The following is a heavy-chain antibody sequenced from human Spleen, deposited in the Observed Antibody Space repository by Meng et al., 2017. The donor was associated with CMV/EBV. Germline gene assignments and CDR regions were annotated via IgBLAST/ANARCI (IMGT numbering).Heavy chain of an antibody. V-gene: IGHV3-30*04. CDR2: TSYDGSMK. Sequence: LKISCAASGFTFSTYAMDWLHWVRQAPGKGLEWVALTSYDGSMKYYADSVKGRFTISRDNSKNTLYLQMNNLRGDDTGVYYCAREFVVAPSGGQGTLVTVSS. CDR3: AREFVVAPS. D-gene: IGHD2-15*01. J-gene: IGHJ4*02. CDR1: GFTFSTYA.